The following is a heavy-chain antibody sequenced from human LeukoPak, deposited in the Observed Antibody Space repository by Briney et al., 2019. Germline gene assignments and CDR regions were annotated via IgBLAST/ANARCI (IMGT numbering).Heavy chain of an antibody. Sequence: SVKVSSKASGGTFSSYAISWVRQAPGQGLEWMGRIIPILGIANYAQKFQGRVTITADKSTSTAYMELSSLRSEDTAVYYCASLTSLHDAFDIWGQGTMVTVCS. V-gene: IGHV1-69*04. CDR3: ASLTSLHDAFDI. J-gene: IGHJ3*02. CDR1: GGTFSSYA. CDR2: IIPILGIA.